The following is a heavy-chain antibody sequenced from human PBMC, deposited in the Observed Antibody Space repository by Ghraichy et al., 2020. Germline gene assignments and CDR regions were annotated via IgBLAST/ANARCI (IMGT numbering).Heavy chain of an antibody. CDR2: IKQDGSEK. V-gene: IGHV3-7*03. D-gene: IGHD3-3*01. CDR3: ARDRIFGVVIGYYGMDV. CDR1: GFTFSSYW. Sequence: GSLRLSCAASGFTFSSYWMSWVRQAPGKRLEWVANIKQDGSEKYYVDSVKGRFTISRDNAKNSLYLQMNSLRAEDTAVYYCARDRIFGVVIGYYGMDVWGQGTTVTVSS. J-gene: IGHJ6*02.